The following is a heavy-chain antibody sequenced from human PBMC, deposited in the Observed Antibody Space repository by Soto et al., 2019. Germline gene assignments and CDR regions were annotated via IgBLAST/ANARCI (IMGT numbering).Heavy chain of an antibody. CDR1: GGTVSNYP. Sequence: QVQLLQSGAEVKEPGSSVKVSCTASGGTVSNYPISWVRQAPGQGLEWMGGIIPMFGTPNYALKFQGRVTITADESTSTAYMELSSLRYDATAVYYCARHARHLEWLQPFDYWGQGALVTVSS. V-gene: IGHV1-69*01. J-gene: IGHJ4*02. D-gene: IGHD3-3*01. CDR3: ARHARHLEWLQPFDY. CDR2: IIPMFGTP.